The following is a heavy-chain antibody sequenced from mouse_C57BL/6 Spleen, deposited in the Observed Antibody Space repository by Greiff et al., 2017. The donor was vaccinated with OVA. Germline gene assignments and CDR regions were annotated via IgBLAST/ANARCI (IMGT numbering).Heavy chain of an antibody. CDR3: AGFCSSWFSY. D-gene: IGHD1-1*01. CDR2: IDPEDGVT. V-gene: IGHV14-2*01. J-gene: IGHJ3*01. CDR1: GYNIKDYY. Sequence: VQLQQSGAELVKPGASVKLSCKASGYNIKDYYMHWVKQRTEQGLEWIGRIDPEDGVTKYAQKFQGKATITADTSSNTAYLQLSSLTSEDTAVYYCAGFCSSWFSYWGQGTLVTVSA.